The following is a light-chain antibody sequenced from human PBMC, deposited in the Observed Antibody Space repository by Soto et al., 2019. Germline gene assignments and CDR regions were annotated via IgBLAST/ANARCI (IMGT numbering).Light chain of an antibody. CDR3: GSWDSSLSAYV. V-gene: IGLV1-51*01. CDR1: SSNIGGNS. J-gene: IGLJ1*01. CDR2: DDN. Sequence: QSGLTQPPSVSAAPGQKVTISCSGSSSNIGGNSVSWYQQLPGTAPKLLIYDDNKRPSGIPDRFSGSKSGTSATLGITGFQTGDEADYYCGSWDSSLSAYVFGTGTKVTLL.